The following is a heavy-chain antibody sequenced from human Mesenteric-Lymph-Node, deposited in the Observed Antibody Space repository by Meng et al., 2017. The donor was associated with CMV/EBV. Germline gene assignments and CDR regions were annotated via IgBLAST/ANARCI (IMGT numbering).Heavy chain of an antibody. D-gene: IGHD4-17*01. V-gene: IGHV1-2*02. CDR3: ARDRLGSDAFDI. CDR1: GYTFTGYY. Sequence: ASVKVSCKAPGYTFTGYYMHWVRQAPGQGLEWMGWINPNSGGTNYAQKFQGRVTMTRDTSISTAYMELSRLRSDDTAAYYCARDRLGSDAFDIWGQGTMVTVSS. CDR2: INPNSGGT. J-gene: IGHJ3*02.